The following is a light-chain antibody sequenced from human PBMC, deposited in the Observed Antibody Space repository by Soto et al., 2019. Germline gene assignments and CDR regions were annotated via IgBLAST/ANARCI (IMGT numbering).Light chain of an antibody. CDR1: SGSVSTANY. CDR2: STN. Sequence: QAVVTQEPSFSVSPGGTVTLTCALSSGSVSTANYPSWYRQTPGQPPRTVIYSTNTRSSGVPDRFSGSILGDKAALTLSGAQLDDEADYYCFLSYSSGRPVFGGGTKLTVL. CDR3: FLSYSSGRPV. J-gene: IGLJ2*01. V-gene: IGLV8-61*01.